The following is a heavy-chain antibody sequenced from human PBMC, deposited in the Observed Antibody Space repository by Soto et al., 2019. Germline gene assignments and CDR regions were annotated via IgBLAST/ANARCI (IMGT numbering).Heavy chain of an antibody. CDR2: ISWNSGSI. V-gene: IGHV3-9*01. J-gene: IGHJ4*02. CDR3: AKDTYAKYSNFDY. D-gene: IGHD4-4*01. CDR1: GFTFDDYA. Sequence: EVQLVESGGGLVQPGRSLRLSCAASGFTFDDYAMHWVRQAPGKGLEWVSGISWNSGSIGYADSVKGRFTISRDNAKNSLYLQMNSLRAEDTALYYCAKDTYAKYSNFDYWGQGTLVTVSS.